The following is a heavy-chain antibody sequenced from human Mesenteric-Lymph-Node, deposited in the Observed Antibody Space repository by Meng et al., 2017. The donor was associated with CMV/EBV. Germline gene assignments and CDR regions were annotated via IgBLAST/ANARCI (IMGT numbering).Heavy chain of an antibody. CDR2: ISSSSTYI. CDR3: ARGSAAGTNAFDI. V-gene: IGHV3-21*06. CDR1: GFTFSSYS. Sequence: AASGFTFSSYSMNWVRQAPGKGLEWVSYISSSSTYIYNADSVKGRFTISRDNAKNSLYLQMNSLRAEDTALYYCARGSAAGTNAFDIWGQGTMVTVSS. D-gene: IGHD6-13*01. J-gene: IGHJ3*02.